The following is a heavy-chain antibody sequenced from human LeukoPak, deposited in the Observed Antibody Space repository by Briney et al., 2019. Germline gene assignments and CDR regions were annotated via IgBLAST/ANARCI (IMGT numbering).Heavy chain of an antibody. J-gene: IGHJ6*03. CDR2: IKQDGSEK. Sequence: GGSLRLSCAASGFTFSSYWMSWVRQVPGKGREWVANIKQDGSEKYYVDSVKGRFIISRDNAKNSLYLQMNSLRAEDTAVYYCAKGAFRDQVQGYYYMDVWGKGTTVTVSS. V-gene: IGHV3-7*01. CDR3: AKGAFRDQVQGYYYMDV. D-gene: IGHD3-10*01. CDR1: GFTFSSYW.